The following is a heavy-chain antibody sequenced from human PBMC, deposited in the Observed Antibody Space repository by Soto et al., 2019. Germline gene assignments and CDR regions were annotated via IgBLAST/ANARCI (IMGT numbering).Heavy chain of an antibody. CDR1: GYTFTSYY. CDR3: ARDLSVLGQTKAASPDYYYGMDV. CDR2: INPSGGST. D-gene: IGHD6-6*01. Sequence: ASVKVSCKASGYTFTSYYMHSVRQAPGQGLEWMGIINPSGGSTSYAQKVQGRVTMTRDTSTSTVYMELSSLRSEDTAVYYCARDLSVLGQTKAASPDYYYGMDVWGQGTTVNVSS. J-gene: IGHJ6*02. V-gene: IGHV1-46*01.